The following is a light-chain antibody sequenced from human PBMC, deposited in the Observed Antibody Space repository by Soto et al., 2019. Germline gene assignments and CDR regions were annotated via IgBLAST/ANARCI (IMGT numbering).Light chain of an antibody. J-gene: IGLJ3*02. Sequence: QSALTQPRSVSGSPGQSVTISCTGTSSDVGGYNYVSWYQQHPGRAPKLMIYDVNKRPSGVPDRFSGSKSGNTASLTISGLQAEDDTDYYCCSYAGSYTWVFGGGTKLTVL. CDR3: CSYAGSYTWV. V-gene: IGLV2-11*01. CDR1: SSDVGGYNY. CDR2: DVN.